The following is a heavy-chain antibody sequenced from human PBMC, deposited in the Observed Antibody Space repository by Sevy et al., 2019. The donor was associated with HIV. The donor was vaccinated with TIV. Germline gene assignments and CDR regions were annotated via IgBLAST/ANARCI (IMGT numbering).Heavy chain of an antibody. J-gene: IGHJ4*02. CDR1: GFTFSDYR. D-gene: IGHD3-16*01. CDR3: ARARGEILSSAFDY. Sequence: GGSLRLSCAASGFTFSDYRMHWVRQAPGKGLEWVAVRSYDGRKNKDNADSVKGRFTISRDNSKNTVYLQMNSLRAEDTAIYSCARARGEILSSAFDYWGQGTLVTVSS. CDR2: RSYDGRKNK. V-gene: IGHV3-30*04.